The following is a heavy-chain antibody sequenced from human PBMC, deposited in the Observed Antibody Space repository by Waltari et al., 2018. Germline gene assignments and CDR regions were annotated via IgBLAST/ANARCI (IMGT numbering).Heavy chain of an antibody. CDR2: IYTSGST. CDR3: ARDQVVVAATGGLGWFDP. J-gene: IGHJ5*02. D-gene: IGHD2-15*01. CDR1: GGSISSGSYY. V-gene: IGHV4-61*02. Sequence: QVQLQELGPGLVKPSQTLSLTCTVSGGSISSGSYYWSWIRQPAGKGLEWIGRIYTSGSTNYNPSLKSRVTISVDTSKNQFSLKLSSVTAADTAVYYCARDQVVVAATGGLGWFDPWGQGTLVTVSS.